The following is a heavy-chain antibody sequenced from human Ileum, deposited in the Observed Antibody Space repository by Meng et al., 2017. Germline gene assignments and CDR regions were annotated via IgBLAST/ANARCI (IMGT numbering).Heavy chain of an antibody. J-gene: IGHJ6*02. CDR3: ARTYYDFLSGYYSSSYYGVDV. Sequence: GESLKISCAASGFSFSNYWMNWVRQAPGKGLEWVANIKEDGSEKYYVDSVKGRFTISRDNAKNSLYLQMNSLRAEDTALYYCARTYYDFLSGYYSSSYYGVDVWGQGTTVTVSS. D-gene: IGHD3-3*01. V-gene: IGHV3-7*01. CDR2: IKEDGSEK. CDR1: GFSFSNYW.